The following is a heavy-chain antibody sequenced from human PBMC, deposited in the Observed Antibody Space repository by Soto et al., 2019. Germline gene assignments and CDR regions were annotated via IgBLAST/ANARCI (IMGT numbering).Heavy chain of an antibody. J-gene: IGHJ4*02. CDR1: GGSVSSGSYY. V-gene: IGHV4-61*01. CDR2: IHYSGST. Sequence: PSETLSLTCTVSGGSVSSGSYYLSWIRQPPGKGLEWIGNIHYSGSTNYNPSLKSRVTISVDTSKNQFSLKLSSVTAADTAVYYCARHRSWCSGGSCYFHYFDYWGQGALVTVS. CDR3: ARHRSWCSGGSCYFHYFDY. D-gene: IGHD2-15*01.